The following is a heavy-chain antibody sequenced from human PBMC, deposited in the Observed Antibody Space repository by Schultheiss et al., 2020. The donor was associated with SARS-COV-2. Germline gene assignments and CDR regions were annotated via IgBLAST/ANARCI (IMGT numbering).Heavy chain of an antibody. V-gene: IGHV3-21*01. J-gene: IGHJ4*02. CDR1: GFTFSSYA. CDR2: ISSSSSYI. Sequence: GGSLRLSCSASGFTFSSYAMHWVRQAPGKGLEWVSSISSSSSYIYYADSVKGRFTISRDNSKNSLYLQMNSLRAEDTAVYYCARVGSVALTDYWGQGTLVTVSS. CDR3: ARVGSVALTDY. D-gene: IGHD6-19*01.